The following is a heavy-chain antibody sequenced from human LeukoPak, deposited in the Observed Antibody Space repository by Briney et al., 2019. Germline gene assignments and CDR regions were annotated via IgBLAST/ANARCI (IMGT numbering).Heavy chain of an antibody. CDR1: GGSISSGSYY. V-gene: IGHV4-61*02. Sequence: SETLSLTCTVSGGSISSGSYYWSWIRQPAGKGLEWIGRIYTSGSTNYNPSLKSRVTISVDTSKNQFSLKLSSVTAADTAVYYCARDRDRWMLVVVSAAFDIWGQGTMVTVSS. D-gene: IGHD3-22*01. J-gene: IGHJ3*02. CDR3: ARDRDRWMLVVVSAAFDI. CDR2: IYTSGST.